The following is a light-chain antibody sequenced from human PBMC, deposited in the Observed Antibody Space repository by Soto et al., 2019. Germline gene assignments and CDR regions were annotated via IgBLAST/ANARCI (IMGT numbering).Light chain of an antibody. CDR1: SSDVGGYNY. V-gene: IGLV2-14*01. Sequence: QSALTQPASVSGSPGQSITISCTGTSSDVGGYNYVSWFQQHPGKAPKLMIYEVSNRPSGVSYRFSGSKSGNTASLTISGLQAEDEAHYYCISYTTTSTWVFGGGTKVTVL. CDR3: ISYTTTSTWV. J-gene: IGLJ3*02. CDR2: EVS.